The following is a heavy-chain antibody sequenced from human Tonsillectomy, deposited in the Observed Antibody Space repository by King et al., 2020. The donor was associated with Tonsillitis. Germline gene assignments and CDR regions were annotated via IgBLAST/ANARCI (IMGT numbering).Heavy chain of an antibody. CDR2: IYHTGST. D-gene: IGHD3-3*01. V-gene: IGHV4-30-2*01. CDR1: GGSISSDDYT. Sequence: QLQESGSGLVKPSQTLSLTCAVSGGSISSDDYTWNWIRQPPGRGLEWIGYIYHTGSTFYNPSLKSRVTISVDRSKSQFSLKLTSVNAADTAVYYCAGGTFRGGYSVYWGQGVLVTVSP. CDR3: AGGTFRGGYSVY. J-gene: IGHJ4*02.